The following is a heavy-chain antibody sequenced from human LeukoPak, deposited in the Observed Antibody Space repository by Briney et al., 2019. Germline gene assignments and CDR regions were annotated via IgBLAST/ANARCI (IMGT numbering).Heavy chain of an antibody. CDR3: ATSSPIDSYQDQ. CDR2: ISSSSSTI. CDR1: GFTFSSYS. J-gene: IGHJ4*02. D-gene: IGHD2-21*01. V-gene: IGHV3-48*01. Sequence: PGGSLRLSCAASGFTFSSYSMNWVRQAPGKGLEWVSYISSSSSTIYYADSVKGRFTISRDNSKNTLYLQMNSLRSEDTAVYYCATSSPIDSYQDQWGQGTLVTVSS.